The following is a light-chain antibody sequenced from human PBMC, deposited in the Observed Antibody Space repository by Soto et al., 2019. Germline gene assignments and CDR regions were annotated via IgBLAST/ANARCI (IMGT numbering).Light chain of an antibody. CDR1: SSDVGGYNY. V-gene: IGLV2-11*01. CDR3: CSYAGSYSYV. Sequence: QSALTKHRSVSGSPGQSVTISCTGTSSDVGGYNYVSWYQQHPGKAPKLMIYDVSKRPSGVPDRFSGSKSGNTASLTISGLQAEDEADYYCCSYAGSYSYVFGTGTKLTVL. J-gene: IGLJ1*01. CDR2: DVS.